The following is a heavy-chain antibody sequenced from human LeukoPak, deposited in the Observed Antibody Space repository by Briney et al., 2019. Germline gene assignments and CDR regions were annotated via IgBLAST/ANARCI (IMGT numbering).Heavy chain of an antibody. CDR2: IIPIFGTA. Sequence: SVKVSCKASGYTFTSYGISWVRQAPGQGLEWMGGIIPIFGTANYAQKFQGRVTITADESTSTAYMELSSLRSEDTAVYYCATTAGYYYDSSGYYVAETFDIWGQGTMVTVSS. V-gene: IGHV1-69*13. CDR1: GYTFTSYG. J-gene: IGHJ3*02. D-gene: IGHD3-22*01. CDR3: ATTAGYYYDSSGYYVAETFDI.